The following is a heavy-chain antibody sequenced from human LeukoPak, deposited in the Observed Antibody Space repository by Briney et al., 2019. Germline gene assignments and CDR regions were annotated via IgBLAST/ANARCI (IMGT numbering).Heavy chain of an antibody. CDR1: GYTFTSYY. J-gene: IGHJ6*03. CDR3: ARDAAGIAYYYYMDV. Sequence: ASVKVSCKASGYTFTSYYMHWVRQAPGQGLEWMGIINPSGGSTSYAQKFQGRVTMTRDTSISTAYMELSRLRSDDTAVYYCARDAAGIAYYYYMDVWGKGTTVTVSS. V-gene: IGHV1-46*01. CDR2: INPSGGST. D-gene: IGHD6-13*01.